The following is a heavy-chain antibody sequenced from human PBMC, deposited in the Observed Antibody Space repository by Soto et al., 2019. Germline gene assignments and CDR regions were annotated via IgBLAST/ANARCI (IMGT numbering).Heavy chain of an antibody. CDR2: IHPSSGGT. D-gene: IGHD2-2*03. V-gene: IGHV1-2*02. CDR1: GQPLSGLY. Sequence: ASVKVSCEASGQPLSGLYIYWVRQAPGQGPEWMGWIHPSSGGTEFAEKFQGRVPVTRDTSIRTVFVELNSLTSDDTGVYFWAGYYRTYSEVVDVCGKSTAVTV. J-gene: IGHJ6*03. CDR3: AGYYRTYSEVVDV.